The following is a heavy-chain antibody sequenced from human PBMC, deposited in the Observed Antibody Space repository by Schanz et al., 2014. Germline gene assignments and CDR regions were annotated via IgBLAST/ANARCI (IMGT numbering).Heavy chain of an antibody. D-gene: IGHD6-19*01. CDR2: IWYDGSNK. V-gene: IGHV3-33*08. CDR3: ARDHQWLARYYMDV. CDR1: GFTFSSYG. Sequence: QVQLVDSGGGVVQPGRSLRLSCAASGFTFSSYGMHWVRQSPGKGLEWVAIIWYDGSNKYYADSVKGRFTISRDNSKNTLFLQMNSLRAEDTAVYYCARDHQWLARYYMDVWGKGTTVTVSS. J-gene: IGHJ6*03.